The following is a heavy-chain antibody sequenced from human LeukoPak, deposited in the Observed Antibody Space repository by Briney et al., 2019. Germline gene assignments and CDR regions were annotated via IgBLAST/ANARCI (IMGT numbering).Heavy chain of an antibody. CDR3: AKMKGQRLNDYCMDV. V-gene: IGHV3-23*01. Sequence: GGSLRLSREASGLAFRNFAMSWVRKAPGKGLEWVSGMTGSGGSSYYADSVKGRFTISRDNAKNTLYLQMNNLRADDTALYYCAKMKGQRLNDYCMDVWGKGTTVTVSS. J-gene: IGHJ6*03. CDR2: MTGSGGSS. CDR1: GLAFRNFA.